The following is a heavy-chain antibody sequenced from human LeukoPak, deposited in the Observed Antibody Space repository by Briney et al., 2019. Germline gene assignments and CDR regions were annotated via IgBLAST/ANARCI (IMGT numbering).Heavy chain of an antibody. J-gene: IGHJ5*02. CDR3: ARLGNWFDP. V-gene: IGHV4-4*09. CDR1: GGSISSYY. CDR2: IYTSGST. Sequence: SETLSLTRTVSGGSISSYYWSWIRQPPGKGLEWIGYIYTSGSTNYNPSLKSRVTISVDTSKNQFSLKLSSVTAADTAVYYCARLGNWFDPWGQGTLVTVSS.